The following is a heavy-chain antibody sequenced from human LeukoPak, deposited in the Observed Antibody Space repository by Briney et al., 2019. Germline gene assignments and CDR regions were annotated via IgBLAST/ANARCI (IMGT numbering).Heavy chain of an antibody. CDR1: GFNFDRYT. CDR2: AGWAGGTT. Sequence: GGSLRLSCATSGFNFDRYTIHWVRQAPGKGLEWVSLAGWAGGTTFYSDSVRGRFTISRDSGRKSVYLQMNSLTTDDTAFYFCAKELDTMFFDYWGQGALVTVSS. J-gene: IGHJ4*02. V-gene: IGHV3-43*01. CDR3: AKELDTMFFDY. D-gene: IGHD3-10*02.